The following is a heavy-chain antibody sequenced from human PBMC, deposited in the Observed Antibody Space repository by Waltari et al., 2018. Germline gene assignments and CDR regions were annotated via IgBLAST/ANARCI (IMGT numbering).Heavy chain of an antibody. CDR2: IYYSGST. D-gene: IGHD2-8*01. J-gene: IGHJ4*02. CDR3: ARGNIVLMVYDY. V-gene: IGHV4-59*01. Sequence: QVQLQESGPGLVKPSETLSLTCTVSGGSISSYYWSWIRQPPGKGLEWIGYIYYSGSTTYNPSLNSRATISVDTSKNQFSLKLSSVTAADTAVYYCARGNIVLMVYDYWGQGTLVTVSS. CDR1: GGSISSYY.